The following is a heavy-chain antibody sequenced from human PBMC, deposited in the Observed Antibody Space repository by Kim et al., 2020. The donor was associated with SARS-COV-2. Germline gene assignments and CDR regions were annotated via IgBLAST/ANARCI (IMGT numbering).Heavy chain of an antibody. V-gene: IGHV1-18*01. Sequence: ASVEVSCKASGYTFTSYGITWVRQAPGQGLEWMGWISVNNGNTNYAQKLQGRVTMATDTSTNIAYMELRSLRSDDTAVYYCARYPAAAVFDYWGQGTLVT. D-gene: IGHD6-13*01. J-gene: IGHJ4*02. CDR3: ARYPAAAVFDY. CDR1: GYTFTSYG. CDR2: ISVNNGNT.